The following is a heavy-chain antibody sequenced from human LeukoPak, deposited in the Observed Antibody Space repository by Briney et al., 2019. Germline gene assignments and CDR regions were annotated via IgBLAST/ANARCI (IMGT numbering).Heavy chain of an antibody. V-gene: IGHV4-39*07. Sequence: SETLSLTCSVSGGSISSSSYYWGWIRQSPGKGLEWIGSMYYRGTTYENSSLKSRLTLSIDTSNNQFSLKLTSVTAADTAVYYCARDRGYSYAFDYWGQGTLVTVSS. CDR3: ARDRGYSYAFDY. J-gene: IGHJ4*02. D-gene: IGHD5-18*01. CDR2: MYYRGTT. CDR1: GGSISSSSYY.